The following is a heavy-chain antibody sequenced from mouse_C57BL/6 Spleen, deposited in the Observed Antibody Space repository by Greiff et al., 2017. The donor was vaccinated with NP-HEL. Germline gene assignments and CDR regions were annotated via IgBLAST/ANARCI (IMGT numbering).Heavy chain of an antibody. CDR2: ISYDGSN. CDR3: ASTTVVATGFDY. CDR1: GYSITSGYY. J-gene: IGHJ2*01. Sequence: EVQLKESGPGLVKPSQSLSLTCSVTGYSITSGYYWNWIRQFPGNKLEWMGYISYDGSNNYNPSLKNRISITRDTSKNQFFLKLNSVTTEDTATYYCASTTVVATGFDYWGQGTTLTVSS. V-gene: IGHV3-6*01. D-gene: IGHD1-1*01.